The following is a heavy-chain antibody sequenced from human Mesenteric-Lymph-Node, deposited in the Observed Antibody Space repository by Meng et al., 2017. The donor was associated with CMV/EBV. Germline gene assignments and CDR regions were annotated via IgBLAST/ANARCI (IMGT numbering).Heavy chain of an antibody. CDR2: ISGSGGST. V-gene: IGHV3-23*01. Sequence: GESLKISCAASGFTFRNYAMSWVRQAPGKGLEWVSAISGSGGSTYHADSVKGRFTISRDNSKNTLYLQMNSLRVDDTAVYHCAKGGVYSSSWGDSWGQGTLVTVSS. D-gene: IGHD6-13*01. CDR1: GFTFRNYA. J-gene: IGHJ4*02. CDR3: AKGGVYSSSWGDS.